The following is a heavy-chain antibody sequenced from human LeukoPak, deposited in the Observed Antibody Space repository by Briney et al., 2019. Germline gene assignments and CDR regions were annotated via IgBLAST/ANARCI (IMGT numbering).Heavy chain of an antibody. Sequence: GGSLRLSCAACGFTFSHYSIDWVRQAPGKELERVASITSSSSHIYYADSVKGRFTISRDNAKNEVYLQMNSLRAEDTAIYYCAKAMSTDHYDSRGFYRVDFDSWGQGTLVTVSS. V-gene: IGHV3-21*01. D-gene: IGHD3-22*01. CDR3: AKAMSTDHYDSRGFYRVDFDS. CDR2: ITSSSSHI. J-gene: IGHJ4*02. CDR1: GFTFSHYS.